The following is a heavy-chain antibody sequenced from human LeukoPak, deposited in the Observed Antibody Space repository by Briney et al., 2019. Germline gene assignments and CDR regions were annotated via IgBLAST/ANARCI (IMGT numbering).Heavy chain of an antibody. D-gene: IGHD2-2*01. J-gene: IGHJ3*02. CDR3: ARVPRAPWYQLLASSYDAFDI. CDR2: IYYSGST. Sequence: PSETLSLTCSVSGGSISSGGYYWSWIRQHPGKGLEWIGYIYYSGSTYYNPSLKSRVTISVDTSKNQFSLKLSSVTAADTAVYYCARVPRAPWYQLLASSYDAFDIWGQGTMVTVSS. V-gene: IGHV4-31*03. CDR1: GGSISSGGYY.